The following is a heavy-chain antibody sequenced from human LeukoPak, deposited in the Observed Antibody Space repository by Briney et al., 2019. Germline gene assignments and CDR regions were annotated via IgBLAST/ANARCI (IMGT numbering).Heavy chain of an antibody. CDR3: ARAEFGDGYNWVTDAFDI. D-gene: IGHD5-24*01. V-gene: IGHV4-59*01. J-gene: IGHJ3*02. Sequence: PSETLSLTCTVSGGSISSYYWSWIRQPPGKGLEWIGYIYYSGSNNYNPSLKSRVTISVDTSKNQFSLKLSSVAAADTAVYYCARAEFGDGYNWVTDAFDIWGQGTMVTVSS. CDR2: IYYSGSN. CDR1: GGSISSYY.